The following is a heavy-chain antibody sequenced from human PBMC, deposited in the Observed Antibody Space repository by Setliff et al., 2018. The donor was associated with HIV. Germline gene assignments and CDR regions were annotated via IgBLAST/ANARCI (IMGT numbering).Heavy chain of an antibody. CDR1: GYIFGLYW. Sequence: GESLKISCKGSGYIFGLYWTAWVRQMPGKGLEWMGIIYPGDSEARYSPSFQGQVTISADKSISTAYLQWSSVKTSDSAMYFCATHTLNNAFDIWGLGTMVTVS. CDR3: ATHTLNNAFDI. CDR2: IYPGDSEA. V-gene: IGHV5-51*01. J-gene: IGHJ3*02.